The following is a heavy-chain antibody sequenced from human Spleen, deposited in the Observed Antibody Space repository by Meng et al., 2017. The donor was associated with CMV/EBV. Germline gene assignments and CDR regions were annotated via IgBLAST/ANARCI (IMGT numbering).Heavy chain of an antibody. D-gene: IGHD1-1*01. CDR1: GFTVTSTY. J-gene: IGHJ4*01. CDR3: ARGGNLAAYYFDY. Sequence: CAASGFTVTSTYMSWVRQAPGKGLEWVSILFSGGSIYYADSVKGRFIISRDTSKNTLYLQVNSLRAEDTAVYYCARGGNLAAYYFDYWGQGTLVTVSS. CDR2: LFSGGSI. V-gene: IGHV3-53*01.